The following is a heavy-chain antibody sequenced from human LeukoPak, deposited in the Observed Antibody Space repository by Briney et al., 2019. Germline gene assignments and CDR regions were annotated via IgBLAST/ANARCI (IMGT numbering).Heavy chain of an antibody. CDR2: IYYSGST. Sequence: PSQTLSLTCTVSGGSISSGGYYWSWIRQHPGKGLEWIGYIYYSGSTYYNPSLKSRVTISVDTSKNQFSLKLSSVTAADTAVYYCAREGRRYYYDSSGYIFDYWGQGTTVTVSS. CDR1: GGSISSGGYY. J-gene: IGHJ4*03. CDR3: AREGRRYYYDSSGYIFDY. D-gene: IGHD3-22*01. V-gene: IGHV4-31*03.